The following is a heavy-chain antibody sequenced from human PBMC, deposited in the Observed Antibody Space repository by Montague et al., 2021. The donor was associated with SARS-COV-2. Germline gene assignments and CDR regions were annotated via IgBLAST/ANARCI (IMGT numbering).Heavy chain of an antibody. Sequence: SETLSLTCTVSRGSISTYYWSWIRQPPGRGLEWIGYVYNSGTAIYNPSLHGRVTISVDTSKSQFSLQLSSVSAADTAIYYCVRGVIRGPSNWFDPWGQGTLVAVSS. J-gene: IGHJ5*02. CDR2: VYNSGTA. D-gene: IGHD2-21*01. V-gene: IGHV4-59*01. CDR1: RGSISTYY. CDR3: VRGVIRGPSNWFDP.